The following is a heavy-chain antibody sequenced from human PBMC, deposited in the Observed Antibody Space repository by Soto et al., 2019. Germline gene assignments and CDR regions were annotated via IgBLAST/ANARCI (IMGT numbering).Heavy chain of an antibody. CDR2: ISSSSTYT. J-gene: IGHJ3*02. CDR3: ARDADILSGSDAFDI. Sequence: QVQLVESGGGLVKPGGSLRLSCAASRFTFSDYYMSWIRQAPGKGLEWVSYISSSSTYTNYADSVKGRFTISRDNAKKSLDLQMNSLRAEDTAVYYCARDADILSGSDAFDIWGQGTMVSVSS. V-gene: IGHV3-11*05. D-gene: IGHD3-9*01. CDR1: RFTFSDYY.